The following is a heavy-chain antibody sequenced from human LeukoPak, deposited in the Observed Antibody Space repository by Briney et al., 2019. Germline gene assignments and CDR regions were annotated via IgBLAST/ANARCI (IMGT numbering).Heavy chain of an antibody. V-gene: IGHV3-7*01. CDR3: ASGSVPRGGYFDY. CDR2: VNQDGSGK. J-gene: IGHJ4*02. CDR1: GFTFSSAW. D-gene: IGHD3-10*01. Sequence: GGSLRLSCAASGFTFSSAWMSWVRQAPGKGLEWVANVNQDGSGKYYVDSVKGRFTISKDNAKNSLYLQMNSLRAEDTAVYYCASGSVPRGGYFDYWGQGTLVTVSS.